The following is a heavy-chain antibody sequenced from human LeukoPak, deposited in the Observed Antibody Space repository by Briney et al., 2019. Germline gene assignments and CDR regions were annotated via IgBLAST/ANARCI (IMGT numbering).Heavy chain of an antibody. D-gene: IGHD3-22*01. CDR1: GYSISSGYY. CDR2: IYHSGST. V-gene: IGHV4-38-2*02. CDR3: ARDGGVYDSSADY. J-gene: IGHJ4*02. Sequence: PSETLSLTCTVSGYSISSGYYWGWIRPPPGKGLEWIGSIYHSGSTYYNPSLKSRVTISVDTSKNQFSLKLSPVTAADTAVYYCARDGGVYDSSADYWGQGTLVTVSS.